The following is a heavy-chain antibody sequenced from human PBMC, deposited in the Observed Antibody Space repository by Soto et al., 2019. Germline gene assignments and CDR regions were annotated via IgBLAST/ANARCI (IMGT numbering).Heavy chain of an antibody. D-gene: IGHD6-13*01. CDR1: GGSISSSSYY. V-gene: IGHV4-39*01. CDR3: ASSIAAAGTSPSVFFDC. Sequence: QLQLQESGPGLVKPSETLSLTCTVSGGSISSSSYYWGWIRQPPGKGLVWIGSIYYSGSTYYNPSLKSRVTISVDTSKNQCSLKLSSVTAADTAVYYCASSIAAAGTSPSVFFDCWGQGTLVIVSS. CDR2: IYYSGST. J-gene: IGHJ4*02.